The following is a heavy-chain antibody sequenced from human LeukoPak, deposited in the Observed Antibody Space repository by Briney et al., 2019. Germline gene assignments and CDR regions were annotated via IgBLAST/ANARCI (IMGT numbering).Heavy chain of an antibody. CDR1: GFTFDDYA. CDR2: ISWNSGSI. CDR3: AKDNGATYYYDSRGFDAFDI. Sequence: GGSLRLSCAASGFTFDDYAMHWVRQAPGKGLEWVSGISWNSGSIGYADSVKGRFTISRDNAKNSLYLQMNSLRAEDTALYYCAKDNGATYYYDSRGFDAFDIWGQGTMVTVSS. J-gene: IGHJ3*02. D-gene: IGHD3-22*01. V-gene: IGHV3-9*01.